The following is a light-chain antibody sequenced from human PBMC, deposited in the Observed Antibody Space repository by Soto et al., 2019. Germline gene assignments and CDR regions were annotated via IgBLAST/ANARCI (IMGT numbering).Light chain of an antibody. CDR1: SSDVGAYNY. J-gene: IGLJ1*01. Sequence: QPALTQPASGSGSPGQSITISCTGTSSDVGAYNYVSWYQQYPGKAPKLMINDVSNRPSGVSNRFSGSKSGNTASLTISGLQAEDEADYYCSSYASSSTFYVFGTGTKVTVL. CDR3: SSYASSSTFYV. CDR2: DVS. V-gene: IGLV2-14*03.